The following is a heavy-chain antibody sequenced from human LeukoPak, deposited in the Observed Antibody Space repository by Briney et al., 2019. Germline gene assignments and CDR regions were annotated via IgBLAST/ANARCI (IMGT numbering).Heavy chain of an antibody. CDR2: IYYSGST. V-gene: IGHV4-39*01. CDR3: ARLPDDSSGYYLYYFDY. CDR1: GGSISSSSYY. D-gene: IGHD3-22*01. J-gene: IGHJ4*02. Sequence: KSSETLSLTCTVSGGSISSSSYYWGWIRQPPGKGLEWIGSIYYSGSTYYNPSLMSRVTISVDTSKNQFSLKLSSVTAADTAVYYCARLPDDSSGYYLYYFDYWGQGTLVTVSS.